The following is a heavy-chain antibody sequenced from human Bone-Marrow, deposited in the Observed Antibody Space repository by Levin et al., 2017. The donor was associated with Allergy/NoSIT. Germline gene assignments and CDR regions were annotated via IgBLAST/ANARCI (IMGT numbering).Heavy chain of an antibody. CDR1: GFTFSSYS. D-gene: IGHD6-13*01. Sequence: GESLKISCAASGFTFSSYSMNWVRQAPGKGLEWVSSISSSSSYIYYADSVKGRFTISRDNAKNSLYLQMNSLRAEDTAVYYCARFHTRGYSSSEDAFDIWGQGTMVTVSS. CDR3: ARFHTRGYSSSEDAFDI. J-gene: IGHJ3*02. V-gene: IGHV3-21*01. CDR2: ISSSSSYI.